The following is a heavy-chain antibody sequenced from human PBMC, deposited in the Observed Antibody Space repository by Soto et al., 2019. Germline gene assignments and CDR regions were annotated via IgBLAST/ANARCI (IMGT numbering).Heavy chain of an antibody. Sequence: EVQLLESGGGLVQPGGSLRLSCAASGVTFNNYAMTWVRQAPGKGLEWVTAIRGGGDTTSYADSVKGRFTVSRDGSKSPLYLQMSSLRAEDTALYYCAKGRCGSGSPTPRVDFWGQGTLVTVSS. V-gene: IGHV3-23*01. CDR2: IRGGGDTT. CDR3: AKGRCGSGSPTPRVDF. J-gene: IGHJ4*02. CDR1: GVTFNNYA. D-gene: IGHD3-10*01.